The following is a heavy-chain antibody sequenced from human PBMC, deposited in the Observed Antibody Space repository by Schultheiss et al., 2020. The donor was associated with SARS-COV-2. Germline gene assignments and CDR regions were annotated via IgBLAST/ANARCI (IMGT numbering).Heavy chain of an antibody. CDR3: ARADYGDYGVDY. Sequence: SETLSLTCTVSGGSISSGGYYWSWIRQHPGKGLEWIGYIYYSGSTNYNPSLKSRVTISVDTSKNQFSLKLSSVTAADTAVYYCARADYGDYGVDYWGQGTLVTVSS. J-gene: IGHJ4*02. CDR2: IYYSGST. CDR1: GGSISSGGYY. V-gene: IGHV4-61*08. D-gene: IGHD4-17*01.